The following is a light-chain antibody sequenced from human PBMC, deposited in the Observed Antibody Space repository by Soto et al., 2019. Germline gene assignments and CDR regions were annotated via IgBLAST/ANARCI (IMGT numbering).Light chain of an antibody. Sequence: EIVMTQSPATLSVSPGERATLSCRASQSLNGNVAWYQQKPGQAPRLLIYRASTRATGVPGRFSASGSGTDFTLTISSLQSEDSAVYYCQQRYNWPGTFGRGTKVDIK. CDR2: RAS. CDR3: QQRYNWPGT. J-gene: IGKJ1*01. CDR1: QSLNGN. V-gene: IGKV3-15*01.